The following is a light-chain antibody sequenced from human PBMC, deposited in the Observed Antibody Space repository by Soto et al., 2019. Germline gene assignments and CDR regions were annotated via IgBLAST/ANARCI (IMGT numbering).Light chain of an antibody. CDR2: ENN. V-gene: IGLV1-51*02. J-gene: IGLJ1*01. CDR3: GTWDSSLSAYV. CDR1: SSNIGNNY. Sequence: QSALTQPPSVSAAPGQKVTISCSGSSSNIGNNYVSWYQQLPGTAPKLLIYENNKRPSGIPDRFSGSKSGTSATLGITGLQTGDEADYYRGTWDSSLSAYVFGTGTKLTVL.